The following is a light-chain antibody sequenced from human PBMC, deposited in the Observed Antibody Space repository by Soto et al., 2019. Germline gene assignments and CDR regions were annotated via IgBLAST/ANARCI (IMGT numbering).Light chain of an antibody. CDR3: QQRSNSPIT. J-gene: IGKJ5*01. V-gene: IGKV3-11*01. Sequence: EIVLTQSPATLSLSPGERATLSCRASQSVSSYLDWYPQTPGQAPRLLIYDASHRETGIPALFSGSGAGTEYTRTISSLQPEDFAVAYCQQRSNSPITFGQGTRLEIK. CDR2: DAS. CDR1: QSVSSY.